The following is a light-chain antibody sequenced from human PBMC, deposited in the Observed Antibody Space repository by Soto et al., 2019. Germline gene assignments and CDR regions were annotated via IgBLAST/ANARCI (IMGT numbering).Light chain of an antibody. CDR1: TSDVGGSNY. V-gene: IGLV2-14*01. J-gene: IGLJ1*01. Sequence: QSVLTQPAPVSGSPGQSITISCTGTTSDVGGSNYVSWFQHHPGKAPKLVIFEVSNRPSGVSNRISGSKSGNTASLTISGLQAEDEADYYCSSYATGSNSPYAFGTGTKVTAL. CDR2: EVS. CDR3: SSYATGSNSPYA.